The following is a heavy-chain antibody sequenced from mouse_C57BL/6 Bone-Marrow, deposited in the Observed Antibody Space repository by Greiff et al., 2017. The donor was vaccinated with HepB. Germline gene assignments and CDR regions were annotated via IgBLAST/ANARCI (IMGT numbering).Heavy chain of an antibody. Sequence: EVKLMESGGGLVQPGGSMKLSCAASGFTFSDAWMDWVRQSPEKGLEWVAEIRNKANNHATYYAESVKGRFTISRDDSKSSVYLQMNSLRAEDTGIYYCTRDGYYGGGFAYWGQGTLVTVSA. CDR2: IRNKANNHAT. CDR1: GFTFSDAW. V-gene: IGHV6-6*01. CDR3: TRDGYYGGGFAY. J-gene: IGHJ3*01. D-gene: IGHD2-3*01.